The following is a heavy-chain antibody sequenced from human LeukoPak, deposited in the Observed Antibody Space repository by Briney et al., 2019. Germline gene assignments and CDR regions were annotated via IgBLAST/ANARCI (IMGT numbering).Heavy chain of an antibody. CDR2: INHSGST. V-gene: IGHV4-34*01. D-gene: IGHD5-12*01. CDR3: ARGDVTHSGYDIYYYGLDV. Sequence: SETLSLTCTVSGGSVSSRNYYWSWIRQPPGKGLEWIGEINHSGSTNYNPSLKSRVTISVDTSKNQFSLKLSSVTAADTAVYYCARGDVTHSGYDIYYYGLDVWGQGTTVTVSS. CDR1: GGSVSSRNYY. J-gene: IGHJ6*02.